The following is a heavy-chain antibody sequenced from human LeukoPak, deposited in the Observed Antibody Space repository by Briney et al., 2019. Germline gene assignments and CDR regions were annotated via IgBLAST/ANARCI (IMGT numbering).Heavy chain of an antibody. CDR1: GFTFSSYG. D-gene: IGHD3-10*01. CDR2: ISYDGSNK. CDR3: ANALLYYYGSGSYFRVDAFDI. V-gene: IGHV3-30*18. J-gene: IGHJ3*02. Sequence: GRSLRLSCAASGFTFSSYGMHWVRQAPGKGLEGVAVISYDGSNKYYADSVKGRFTISRDNSKNTLYLQMNSLRAEDTAVYYCANALLYYYGSGSYFRVDAFDIWGQGTMVTVSS.